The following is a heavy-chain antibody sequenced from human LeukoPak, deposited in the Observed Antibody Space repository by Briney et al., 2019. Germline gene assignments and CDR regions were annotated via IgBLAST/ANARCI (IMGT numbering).Heavy chain of an antibody. CDR2: MNPNSGNT. V-gene: IGHV1-8*03. J-gene: IGHJ5*02. CDR3: ARDLSGYARGGNWFDP. Sequence: ASVKVSFKASGYTFTSYDINWVRQATGQGLEWMGWMNPNSGNTGYAQKFQGRVTITRNTSISTAYMELSSLRSDDTAVYYCARDLSGYARGGNWFDPWGQGTLVTVSS. D-gene: IGHD5-12*01. CDR1: GYTFTSYD.